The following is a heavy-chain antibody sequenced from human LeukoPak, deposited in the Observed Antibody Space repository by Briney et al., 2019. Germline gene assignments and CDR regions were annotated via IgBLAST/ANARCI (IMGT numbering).Heavy chain of an antibody. Sequence: SETLSLTCAVYGGSFSGYYWSWIRQPPGKGLGWIGEINHSGSTNYNPSLKSRVTISVDTSKNQFSLKLSSVTAADTAVYYCAAVASRGQDAFDIWGQGTMVTVSS. CDR2: INHSGST. CDR3: AAVASRGQDAFDI. CDR1: GGSFSGYY. J-gene: IGHJ3*02. V-gene: IGHV4-34*01. D-gene: IGHD6-19*01.